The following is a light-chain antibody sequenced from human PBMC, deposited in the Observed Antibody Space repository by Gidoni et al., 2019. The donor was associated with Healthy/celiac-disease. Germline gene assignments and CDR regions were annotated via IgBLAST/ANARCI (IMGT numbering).Light chain of an antibody. J-gene: IGKJ2*01. CDR3: QQYGSSPF. V-gene: IGKV3-20*01. CDR2: GAS. CDR1: QSVSSSY. Sequence: EIVLTQSPGTLSLSPGERATLSCRASQSVSSSYLAWYQQKPGQAPRLLIYGASSRATGIPDRFSGSGSGTDFTLTISRLEPEDFAVYYCQQYGSSPFFXQXTKLXIK.